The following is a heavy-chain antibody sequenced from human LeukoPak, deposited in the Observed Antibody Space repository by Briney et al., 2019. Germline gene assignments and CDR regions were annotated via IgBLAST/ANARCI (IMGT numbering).Heavy chain of an antibody. CDR1: GGSISSYY. J-gene: IGHJ5*02. Sequence: SETLSLTCTVSGGSISSYYWSWIRQPPGKGLEWIGYIYYSGSTNYNPSLKSRATISVDTSKNQFSLKLSSVTAADTAVYYCARDAVRRNGDYGWFDPWGQGTLVTVSS. D-gene: IGHD4-17*01. CDR3: ARDAVRRNGDYGWFDP. CDR2: IYYSGST. V-gene: IGHV4-59*01.